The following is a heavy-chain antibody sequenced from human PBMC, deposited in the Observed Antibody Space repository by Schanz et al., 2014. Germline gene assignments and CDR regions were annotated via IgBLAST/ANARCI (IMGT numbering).Heavy chain of an antibody. V-gene: IGHV3-48*01. Sequence: EVQLVESGGGLVQPGGSLRLSCAASGFTFSSYSMNWVRQAPGKGLEWVSYISSASSTINYADSVKGRFTISRDNAKNELIMLRNSLRAVDTGVNYWARAGYDADNCFDPWGQGTLVTVSS. CDR3: ARAGYDADNCFDP. J-gene: IGHJ5*02. D-gene: IGHD2-2*01. CDR1: GFTFSSYS. CDR2: ISSASSTI.